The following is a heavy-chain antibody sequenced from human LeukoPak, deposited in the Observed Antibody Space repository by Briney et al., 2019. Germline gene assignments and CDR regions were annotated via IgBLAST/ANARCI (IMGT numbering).Heavy chain of an antibody. CDR3: ATERVLTPNPVYYYGMDV. Sequence: SVTVSFTASGGTFSTYAISWVRQAPGQGLEWMGRIIPIFGIANYAQKFQARVTITADKSTSTAYMELSSLRSEDTAVYYCATERVLTPNPVYYYGMDVWGQGTTVTVSS. V-gene: IGHV1-69*04. J-gene: IGHJ6*02. CDR1: GGTFSTYA. CDR2: IIPIFGIA. D-gene: IGHD2-8*01.